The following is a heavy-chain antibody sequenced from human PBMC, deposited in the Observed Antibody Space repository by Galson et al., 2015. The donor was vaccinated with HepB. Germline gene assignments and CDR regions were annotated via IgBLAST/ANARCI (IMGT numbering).Heavy chain of an antibody. CDR2: ISYDGTKK. CDR3: ARDYSSSRFADEGDAFDA. Sequence: SLRLSCAVSGFTFSVFNMHWVRQAPGRGLGWVAAISYDGTKKFYADSVKGRFTISRDDSKDTLSLQMKSLRSEDTAVYYCARDYSSSRFADEGDAFDAWGRGTVVTVSS. D-gene: IGHD2-2*01. J-gene: IGHJ3*01. V-gene: IGHV3-30*03. CDR1: GFTFSVFN.